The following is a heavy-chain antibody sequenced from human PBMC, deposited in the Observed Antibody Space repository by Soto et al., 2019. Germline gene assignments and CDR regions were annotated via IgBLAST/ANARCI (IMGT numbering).Heavy chain of an antibody. CDR1: GDSITSGGYY. J-gene: IGHJ6*02. CDR2: IYHSGGA. Sequence: SETLSLTCTVSGDSITSGGYYWSWLRQPPXKGLEWIGYIYHSGGASYNPSLRGRAVISIDTSKNQFSLRLNAVTAADTATYYCARDYYGAGSQYYYYGMEVWGQGTTVTVSS. CDR3: ARDYYGAGSQYYYYGMEV. D-gene: IGHD3-10*01. V-gene: IGHV4-31*03.